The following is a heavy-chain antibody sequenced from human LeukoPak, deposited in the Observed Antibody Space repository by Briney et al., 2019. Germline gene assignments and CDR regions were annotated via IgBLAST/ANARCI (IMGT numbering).Heavy chain of an antibody. J-gene: IGHJ4*02. CDR3: ARQNPAAEGQGLDH. CDR1: GGSISGYY. Sequence: SETLSLTCSVSGGSISGYYWSWIRQPPGRGLEWIGHIYYGGSTNYNPSLKSRVTMSVDTSKNQFSLKLSSVTAADTAVYYCARQNPAAEGQGLDHWGQGALVTVSS. D-gene: IGHD6-13*01. CDR2: IYYGGST. V-gene: IGHV4-59*08.